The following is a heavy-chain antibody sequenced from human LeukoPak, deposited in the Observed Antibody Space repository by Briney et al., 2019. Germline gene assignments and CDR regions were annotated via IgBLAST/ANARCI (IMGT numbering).Heavy chain of an antibody. V-gene: IGHV3-64*01. J-gene: IGHJ4*02. Sequence: GGSLRLSCAASGFTFSSYAMHWVRQAPGKGLEYVSAISSNGGSTYYANSVKGRFTISRDNSKNTLYLQMGSLRAEDMAVYYWESCSGGSCYSFDYWGQGTLVTVSS. CDR3: ESCSGGSCYSFDY. CDR2: ISSNGGST. CDR1: GFTFSSYA. D-gene: IGHD2-15*01.